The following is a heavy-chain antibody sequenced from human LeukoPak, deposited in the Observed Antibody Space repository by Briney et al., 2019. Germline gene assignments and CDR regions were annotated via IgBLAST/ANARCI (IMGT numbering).Heavy chain of an antibody. CDR3: ARDGNYGVVVPAATDYGMDV. D-gene: IGHD2-2*01. J-gene: IGHJ6*02. V-gene: IGHV1-24*01. Sequence: ASVKVSCKVSGYTLTELSMHWVRQAPGKGLEWMGGFDPEDGETIYAQKFQGRVTMTEDTSTDTAYMELRSLISDDTAVYYCARDGNYGVVVPAATDYGMDVWGQGTTVTVSS. CDR2: FDPEDGET. CDR1: GYTLTELS.